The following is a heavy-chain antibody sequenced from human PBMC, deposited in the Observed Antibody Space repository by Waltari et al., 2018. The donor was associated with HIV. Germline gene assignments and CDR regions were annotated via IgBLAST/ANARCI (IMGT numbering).Heavy chain of an antibody. CDR2: TYYRCNRYY. J-gene: IGHJ6*02. Sequence: VQLQESGPGLVKPSQNVSLTCALSGESITNPYFAFDCIRQSPSPGLEWLGRTYYRCNRYYEHAKSPKGRLDISVDTSKNQVSLQVDAVTHEDTAIYFCTRGGYENRWWPNGDAFSGLELWGQGTPVIVSS. D-gene: IGHD2-21*01. CDR3: TRGGYENRWWPNGDAFSGLEL. CDR1: GESITNPYFA. V-gene: IGHV6-1*01.